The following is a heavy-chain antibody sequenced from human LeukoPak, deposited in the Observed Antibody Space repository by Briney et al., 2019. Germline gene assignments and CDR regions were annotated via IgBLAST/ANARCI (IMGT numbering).Heavy chain of an antibody. D-gene: IGHD6-19*01. CDR2: ISGSGDST. CDR1: GFTFSSYA. J-gene: IGHJ4*02. Sequence: PGGSLRLSCAASGFTFSSYAMSWVRQAPGKGLEWVSTISGSGDSTYYADSVKGRFTISRDNSKNTLYLQMNSLRDEDTAVYYCARDSASGNYFFNYWGQGTLVTVSS. CDR3: ARDSASGNYFFNY. V-gene: IGHV3-23*01.